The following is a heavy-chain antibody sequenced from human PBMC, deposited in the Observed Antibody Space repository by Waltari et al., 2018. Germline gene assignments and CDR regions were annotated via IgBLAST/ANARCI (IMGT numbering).Heavy chain of an antibody. CDR2: INSDGSST. D-gene: IGHD2-2*01. CDR1: GLDISRHR. V-gene: IGHV3-74*01. CDR3: ASYTAASNDY. J-gene: IGHJ4*02. Sequence: EVPLVESGGGVVQAEGSLRLTCSASGLDISRHRVHWVRQAPGKGLVCVSRINSDGSSTSYADSVKGRFTISRDNAKNTLYLQMNSLRAEVTAVYYCASYTAASNDYWGQGTLVTVSS.